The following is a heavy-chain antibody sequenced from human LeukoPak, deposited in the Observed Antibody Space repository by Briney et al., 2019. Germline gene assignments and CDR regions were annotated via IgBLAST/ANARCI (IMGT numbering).Heavy chain of an antibody. J-gene: IGHJ4*01. CDR2: ISYSGTP. D-gene: IGHD4-17*01. CDR1: GGSINTANYY. Sequence: PSETLSLTCNVSGGSINTANYYWTWIRQPPGKGLEWIGYISYSGTPYYNPSLNSRVTISLDTSKNRFSLKLNSVTAADTAMYYCARDRYGDFEDYWGHGTLVTVSS. V-gene: IGHV4-30-4*08. CDR3: ARDRYGDFEDY.